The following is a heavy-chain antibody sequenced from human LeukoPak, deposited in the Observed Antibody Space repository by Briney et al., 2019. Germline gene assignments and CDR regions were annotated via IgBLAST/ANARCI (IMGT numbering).Heavy chain of an antibody. CDR1: GYTFTSYG. D-gene: IGHD3-22*01. J-gene: IGHJ2*01. CDR3: AREWDSSGYYYERYFDL. CDR2: ISAYNGNT. Sequence: ASVKVSCKASGYTFTSYGISWVRQAPGQGLEWMGWISAYNGNTNYAQKLQGRVTMTTDTSTSTAYMELRSLRSDDTAVYYCAREWDSSGYYYERYFDLWGRGTLVTVSS. V-gene: IGHV1-18*01.